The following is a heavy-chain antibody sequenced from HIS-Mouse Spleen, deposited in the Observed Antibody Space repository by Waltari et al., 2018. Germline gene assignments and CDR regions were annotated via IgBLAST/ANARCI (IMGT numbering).Heavy chain of an antibody. CDR1: GYTFTSYD. CDR3: ARGHDYSNYFDY. Sequence: QVQLVQSGAEVKKPGASVKVSCKASGYTFTSYDINRLAQATGQGLEWMGWMNPNSGNTGYAQKFQGRVTMTRNTSISTAYMELSSLRSEDTAVYYCARGHDYSNYFDYWGQGTLVTVSS. D-gene: IGHD4-4*01. CDR2: MNPNSGNT. J-gene: IGHJ4*02. V-gene: IGHV1-8*01.